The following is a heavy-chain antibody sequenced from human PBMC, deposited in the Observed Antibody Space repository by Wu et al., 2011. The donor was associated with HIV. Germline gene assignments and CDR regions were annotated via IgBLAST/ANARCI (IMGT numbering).Heavy chain of an antibody. CDR1: GYTFTSHD. CDR3: ARESPYVA. CDR2: INPGTGGT. J-gene: IGHJ5*02. Sequence: QVQLVQSGDEAKKPGASVKVSCKASGYTFTSHDINWVRQAPGQGLEWMGWINPGTGGTGYAQGFQGRVTMTTDTSISTAYMELSRLRSDDTAVYYCARESPYVAWGQGILVTVSS. V-gene: IGHV1-2*02. D-gene: IGHD2-8*01.